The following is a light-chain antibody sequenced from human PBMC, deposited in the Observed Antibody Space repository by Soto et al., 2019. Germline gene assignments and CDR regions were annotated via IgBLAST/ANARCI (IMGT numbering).Light chain of an antibody. J-gene: IGKJ1*01. Sequence: ETVLTQSPGTLSLSPGDRATLSCRASQSVSSAYLAWYQQKPGQAPRLLIYGASSRAAGIPDRFSGSGSGTDFTLTISRLEPEDFAVYYCQQYATSRWTFGQGTKLELK. CDR1: QSVSSAY. V-gene: IGKV3-20*01. CDR3: QQYATSRWT. CDR2: GAS.